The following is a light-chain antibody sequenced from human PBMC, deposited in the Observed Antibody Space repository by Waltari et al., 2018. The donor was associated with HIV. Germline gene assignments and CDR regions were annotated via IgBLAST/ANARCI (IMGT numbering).Light chain of an antibody. Sequence: QSVLTQPPSASGTPGQRVTISCSGSSSNIGSDYVCWYQHLPGTAPKLLIYKDNQRPSGVPDRFSGSKSGTSASLAISGLRPEDEADYSCAAWDDSLSGVVFGGGTKLTVL. CDR2: KDN. J-gene: IGLJ2*01. CDR3: AAWDDSLSGVV. V-gene: IGLV1-47*01. CDR1: SSNIGSDY.